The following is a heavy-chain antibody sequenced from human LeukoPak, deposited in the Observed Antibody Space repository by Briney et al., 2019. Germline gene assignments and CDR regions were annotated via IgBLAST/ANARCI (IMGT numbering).Heavy chain of an antibody. Sequence: TGGSLRLSCAASGFTFSSYSMNWVRQAPGKGLEWVSSISSSSSYIYYADSVKGRFTISRDNAKNSLYLQMNSLRAEDTAVYYCARPYSNYVDYYYYMDVWGKGTTVTVSS. J-gene: IGHJ6*03. V-gene: IGHV3-21*01. CDR1: GFTFSSYS. CDR2: ISSSSSYI. D-gene: IGHD4-11*01. CDR3: ARPYSNYVDYYYYMDV.